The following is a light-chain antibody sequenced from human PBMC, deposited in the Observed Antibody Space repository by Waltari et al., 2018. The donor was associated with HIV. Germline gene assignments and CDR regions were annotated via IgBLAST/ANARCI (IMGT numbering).Light chain of an antibody. CDR1: QGITNA. Sequence: AIQLTQSPSSLSASVGDRVTITCRTSQGITNAIAWYQQRPGKPPKLLIYEASNLDSGVPSRFSGSGSGTDFTLKISRVEAEDVGVYYCMQALQTPTFGQGTKLEIK. V-gene: IGKV1-13*02. CDR3: MQALQTPT. J-gene: IGKJ2*01. CDR2: EAS.